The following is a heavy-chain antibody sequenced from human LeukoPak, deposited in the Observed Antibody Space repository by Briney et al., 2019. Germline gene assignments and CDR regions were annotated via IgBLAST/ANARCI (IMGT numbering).Heavy chain of an antibody. Sequence: GGSLRLSCAASGFTFSSYEVNWVRQAPGKGLEWVSYVSSSGSTIYYADSVKGRFTISRDNAKNSLYLQMNSLRAEDTAVYYCARGRYNYGHSYYYHGMDVWGQGTTVTVSS. CDR3: ARGRYNYGHSYYYHGMDV. CDR2: VSSSGSTI. D-gene: IGHD5-18*01. V-gene: IGHV3-48*03. J-gene: IGHJ6*02. CDR1: GFTFSSYE.